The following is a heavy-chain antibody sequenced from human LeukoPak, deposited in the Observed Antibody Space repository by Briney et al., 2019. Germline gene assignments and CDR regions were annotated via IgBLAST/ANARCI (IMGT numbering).Heavy chain of an antibody. J-gene: IGHJ4*02. V-gene: IGHV1-18*01. CDR2: ISAYNGNT. CDR1: GGTFSSYA. Sequence: ASVKVSCKASGGTFSSYAISWVRQAPGQGLEWMGWISAYNGNTNYAQNFQGRVTMTTDTSTSTSYMEMRSLRSDDTAVYYCARDLRIFQYDSSSGYWWGTTGPREHFDYWGQGTLVTVSS. CDR3: ARDLRIFQYDSSSGYWWGTTGPREHFDY. D-gene: IGHD3-3*01.